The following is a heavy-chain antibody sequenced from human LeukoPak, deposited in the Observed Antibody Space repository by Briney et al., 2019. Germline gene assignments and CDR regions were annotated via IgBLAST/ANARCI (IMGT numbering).Heavy chain of an antibody. J-gene: IGHJ4*02. V-gene: IGHV1-69*05. D-gene: IGHD3-10*01. Sequence: ASVRVSCTASGGTFSSYAISWVRQAPGQGLEWMGGIIPIFGTANYAQTVQGRVTITTDESKSTAYMELSSLRSEDTAVYYCARCRVWGVNISYLFDYWGQGTLVTVSS. CDR3: ARCRVWGVNISYLFDY. CDR2: IIPIFGTA. CDR1: GGTFSSYA.